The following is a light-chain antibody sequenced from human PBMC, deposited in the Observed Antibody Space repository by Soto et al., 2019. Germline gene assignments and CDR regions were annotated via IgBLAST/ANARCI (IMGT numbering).Light chain of an antibody. Sequence: AIQMTQAPSSLSASVGNRVTVTCRASQGIRNDLGWYQQKPGKAPKLLIYAASSLQSGVPSRFSGSGSGTDFTLTISSLQPEDFATYYCLQDYNYPITFGQGTRLEIK. V-gene: IGKV1-6*01. CDR3: LQDYNYPIT. J-gene: IGKJ5*01. CDR1: QGIRND. CDR2: AAS.